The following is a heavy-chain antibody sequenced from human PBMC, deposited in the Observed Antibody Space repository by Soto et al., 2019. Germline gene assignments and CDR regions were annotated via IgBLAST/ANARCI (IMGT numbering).Heavy chain of an antibody. J-gene: IGHJ6*02. CDR2: IIPIFGTA. Sequence: GASVKVSCKASGGTFSSYAISWVRQAPGQGLEWMGGIIPIFGTANYAQKFQGRVTITADKSTSTAYMELSSLRSEDTAVYYCARVGPAAAGTYGADYYYYYGMDVWGQGTTVTVSS. V-gene: IGHV1-69*06. D-gene: IGHD6-13*01. CDR1: GGTFSSYA. CDR3: ARVGPAAAGTYGADYYYYYGMDV.